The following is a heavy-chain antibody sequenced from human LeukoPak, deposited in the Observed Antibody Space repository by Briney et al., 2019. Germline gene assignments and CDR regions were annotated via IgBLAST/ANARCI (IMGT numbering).Heavy chain of an antibody. V-gene: IGHV3-30-3*01. Sequence: GGSLRLSCAASGFTFSSYAMHWVRQAPGKGLEWVAVISYDGSNKYYADSVKGRFTTSRDNSKNTLYLQMNSLRAEDTAVYYCARVRNILTGYVPFDYWGQGTLVTVSS. CDR3: ARVRNILTGYVPFDY. J-gene: IGHJ4*02. CDR2: ISYDGSNK. CDR1: GFTFSSYA. D-gene: IGHD3-9*01.